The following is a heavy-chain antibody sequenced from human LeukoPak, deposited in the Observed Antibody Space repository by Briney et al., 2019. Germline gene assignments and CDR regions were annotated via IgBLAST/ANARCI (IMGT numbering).Heavy chain of an antibody. CDR1: RYTFTGYY. CDR3: ARDGYCSGGSCKEAAFDI. D-gene: IGHD2-15*01. V-gene: IGHV1-8*03. J-gene: IGHJ3*02. CDR2: MNPNSGNT. Sequence: ASVKVSCKASRYTFTGYYMHWVRQAPGQGLEWMGWMNPNSGNTGYAQKFQGRVTITRNTSISTAYMELSSLRSEDTAVYYCARDGYCSGGSCKEAAFDIWGQGTMVTVSS.